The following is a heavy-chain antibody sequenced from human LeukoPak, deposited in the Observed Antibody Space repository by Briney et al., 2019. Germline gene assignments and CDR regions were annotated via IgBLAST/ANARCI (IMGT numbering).Heavy chain of an antibody. CDR3: ASNSGSYTHHFDY. Sequence: SVKVSCKASGGTFSSYAISWVRQAPGQGLEWMGGIIPIFGTANYAQKFQGRVTITADEPTSTAYMELSSLRSEDTAVYYCASNSGSYTHHFDYWGQGTLVTVSS. V-gene: IGHV1-69*13. J-gene: IGHJ4*02. CDR1: GGTFSSYA. CDR2: IIPIFGTA. D-gene: IGHD1-26*01.